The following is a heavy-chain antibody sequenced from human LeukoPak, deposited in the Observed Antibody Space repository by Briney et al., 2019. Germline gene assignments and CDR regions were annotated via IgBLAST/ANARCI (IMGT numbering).Heavy chain of an antibody. D-gene: IGHD5-18*01. CDR2: INHSGST. J-gene: IGHJ5*02. CDR3: ARNHTGYFDP. Sequence: SETLSLTSAVYSGSFSGYSWSWIRQPPGKGLEWIGEINHSGSTNYSPSLKSRVTISVDTSSGQFSLSLSSVTAADTAVYYCARNHTGYFDPWGQGTLVTVSS. V-gene: IGHV4-34*01. CDR1: SGSFSGYS.